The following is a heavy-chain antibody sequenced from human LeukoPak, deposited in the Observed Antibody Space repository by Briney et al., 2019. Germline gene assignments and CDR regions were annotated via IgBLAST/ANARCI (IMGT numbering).Heavy chain of an antibody. Sequence: ASVKVSCKASGYTFTCYGISWVRQAPGQGLEWMGWISAYNGNTNYAQKLQGRVTMTTDTSTSTAYMELRSLRSDDTAVYYCARDYYDSSGYYGAPADYWGQGTLVTVSS. V-gene: IGHV1-18*01. CDR1: GYTFTCYG. D-gene: IGHD3-22*01. J-gene: IGHJ4*02. CDR3: ARDYYDSSGYYGAPADY. CDR2: ISAYNGNT.